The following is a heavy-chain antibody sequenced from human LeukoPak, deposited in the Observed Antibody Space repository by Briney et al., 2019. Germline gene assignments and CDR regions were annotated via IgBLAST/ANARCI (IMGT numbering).Heavy chain of an antibody. CDR3: AKNNWNDMPFVDY. D-gene: IGHD1-20*01. CDR2: ISGTGVGT. CDR1: GFTFRNSA. J-gene: IGHJ4*02. Sequence: PGGSLRLSCAASGFTFRNSAMSWVRQAPGKGLEWVPTISGTGVGTFYADSVKGRLTISRDSPKNTLYLQMNSLRAEDTAVYYCAKNNWNDMPFVDYWGQGTLVTVSS. V-gene: IGHV3-23*01.